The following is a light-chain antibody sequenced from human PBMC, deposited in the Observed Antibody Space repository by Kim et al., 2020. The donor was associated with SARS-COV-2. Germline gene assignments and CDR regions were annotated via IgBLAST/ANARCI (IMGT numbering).Light chain of an antibody. J-gene: IGKJ5*01. Sequence: ASVGDSVTITCRARQGIYSYLSWYQQKPGKAPKLLIYAASTLHSGVPSRFSGSGSGTQFTLTISSLQPEDFGTYYCQQLSSYPPTFGQGTRLEIK. CDR2: AAS. V-gene: IGKV1-9*01. CDR1: QGIYSY. CDR3: QQLSSYPPT.